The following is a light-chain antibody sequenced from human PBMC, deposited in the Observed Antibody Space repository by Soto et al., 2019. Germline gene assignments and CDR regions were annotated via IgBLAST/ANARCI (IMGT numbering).Light chain of an antibody. CDR1: QSIRGN. CDR3: QQSYSTPYT. V-gene: IGKV1-39*01. J-gene: IGKJ2*01. CDR2: VAS. Sequence: DIQMTQSPSSLPASLGNRVTIICREIQSIRGNLNWYQQKPGEAPKLLIYVASSLQSGVPSRFSGSESGTDYTLTISSLQPDDFATYYCQQSYSTPYTFGQGTKLEIK.